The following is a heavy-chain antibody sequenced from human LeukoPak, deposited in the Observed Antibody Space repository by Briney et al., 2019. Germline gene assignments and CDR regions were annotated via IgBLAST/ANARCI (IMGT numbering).Heavy chain of an antibody. J-gene: IGHJ4*02. Sequence: GGSLRLSCAASGFTVSSNYMSWVRQAPGKGLEWVSVIYSGGSTYYADSVKGRFTISRDNSKNTLYLQMNSLRAEDTAVYYCARVRGSCYSRGDCYYDYWGQGTLVTVSS. CDR2: IYSGGST. V-gene: IGHV3-66*01. CDR3: ARVRGSCYSRGDCYYDY. CDR1: GFTVSSNY. D-gene: IGHD2-15*01.